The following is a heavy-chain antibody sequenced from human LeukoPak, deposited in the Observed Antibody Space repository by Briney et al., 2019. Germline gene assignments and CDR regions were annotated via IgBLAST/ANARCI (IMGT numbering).Heavy chain of an antibody. CDR2: ISGSGSST. Sequence: GGPLRLSCAASGFTFSIYAMSWVRQAPGKGLEWVSDISGSGSSTYYADFVKGRFTISRDNSKNTLFLQMNSLRAEDTAVYYCAREGRSQSDYSGPGYWGQGTLVTVSS. J-gene: IGHJ4*02. CDR3: AREGRSQSDYSGPGY. CDR1: GFTFSIYA. D-gene: IGHD1-26*01. V-gene: IGHV3-23*01.